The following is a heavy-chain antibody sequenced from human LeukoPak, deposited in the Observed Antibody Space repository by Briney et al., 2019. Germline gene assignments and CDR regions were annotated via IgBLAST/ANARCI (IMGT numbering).Heavy chain of an antibody. J-gene: IGHJ4*02. Sequence: GGSLRLSCAASGFTFSSYAMSWVRQAPGKGLEWVSVISRSGSNTYYADFVKGRFTISRDNSKNTLYLQMNSLRAEDTAVYYCAKGVGYCSGGSCQQFDYWGQGTLVTVSS. CDR3: AKGVGYCSGGSCQQFDY. D-gene: IGHD2-15*01. V-gene: IGHV3-23*01. CDR1: GFTFSSYA. CDR2: ISRSGSNT.